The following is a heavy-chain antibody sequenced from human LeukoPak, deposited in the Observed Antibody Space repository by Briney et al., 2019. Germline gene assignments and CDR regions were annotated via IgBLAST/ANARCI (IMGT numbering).Heavy chain of an antibody. D-gene: IGHD6-25*01. CDR1: GDSLNSYY. Sequence: PSETLSLTCTVSGDSLNSYYWTWIRQSPGEGLQWIGYVFYSGSSNYNASLRSRVAISVDTSKNQFSLKLTSVTAADTAVYYCAGRAARFFDYWDQGILVTVSS. J-gene: IGHJ4*02. V-gene: IGHV4-59*01. CDR2: VFYSGSS. CDR3: AGRAARFFDY.